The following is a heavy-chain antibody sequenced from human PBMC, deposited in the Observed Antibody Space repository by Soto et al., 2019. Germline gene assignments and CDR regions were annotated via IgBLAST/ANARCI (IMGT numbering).Heavy chain of an antibody. J-gene: IGHJ4*02. CDR2: IYYSGNP. Sequence: PSDTLSLTSPFSGRSLGWSVDCGGWLSQSPGKGLEWIGNIYYSGNPFYNPSLKSRVTISVDTSKNQFYLHLSSVTAADTAIFYCASIAAPGTTHFDFWGQGTLVTVS. D-gene: IGHD6-13*01. V-gene: IGHV4-39*01. CDR1: GRSLGWSVDC. CDR3: ASIAAPGTTHFDF.